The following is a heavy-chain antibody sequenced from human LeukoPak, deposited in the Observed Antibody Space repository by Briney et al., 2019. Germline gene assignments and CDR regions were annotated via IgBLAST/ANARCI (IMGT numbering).Heavy chain of an antibody. CDR3: ASKFGSSWSGYYFDY. CDR1: GYTFTGYY. CDR2: INPNSGGT. D-gene: IGHD6-13*01. J-gene: IGHJ4*02. V-gene: IGHV1-2*02. Sequence: ASVKVSCKASGYTFTGYYMHWVRQAPGQGLEWMGWINPNSGGTNYAQKFQGRVTMTRDTSISTAYMELSRLRSDDTAVYYCASKFGSSWSGYYFDYWGQGTLVTVSS.